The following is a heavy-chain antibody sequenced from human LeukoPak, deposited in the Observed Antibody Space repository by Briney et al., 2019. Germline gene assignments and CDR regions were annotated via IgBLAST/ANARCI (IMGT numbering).Heavy chain of an antibody. Sequence: ASVKVSCKASGYTFTGYYMHWVRPAPGQGLEWMGWINPNSGGTDYAQKFHGRVTMTRDTSISTAYMELSRLRSADTAVYYCARGGYCSSTSCFVLAADFDYWGQGTRVTVSS. CDR1: GYTFTGYY. J-gene: IGHJ4*02. D-gene: IGHD2-2*01. V-gene: IGHV1-2*02. CDR3: ARGGYCSSTSCFVLAADFDY. CDR2: INPNSGGT.